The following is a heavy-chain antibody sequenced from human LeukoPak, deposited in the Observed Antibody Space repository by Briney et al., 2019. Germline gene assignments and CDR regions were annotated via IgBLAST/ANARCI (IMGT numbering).Heavy chain of an antibody. D-gene: IGHD2-15*01. CDR1: GFTFSSYS. Sequence: GGSLRLSCAASGFTFSSYSMNWVRQAPGKGLEWVSYISSSSTIYYADSVKGRFTISRDNSKNTLYLQMNSLRAEDTAVYYCASSRNVAANFDYWGQGTLVTVSS. V-gene: IGHV3-48*01. CDR3: ASSRNVAANFDY. CDR2: ISSSSTI. J-gene: IGHJ4*02.